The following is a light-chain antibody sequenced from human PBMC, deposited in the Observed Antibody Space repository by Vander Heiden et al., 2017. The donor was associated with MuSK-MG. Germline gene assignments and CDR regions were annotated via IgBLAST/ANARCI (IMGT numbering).Light chain of an antibody. J-gene: IGKJ4*01. CDR3: QQDKKWPLT. V-gene: IGKV3-15*01. Sequence: EILMRPSPATRSGCSGEIATLSCSASQSVGINLAWYQQKPGQAPRLLIYYASTRATGLPDRFSGSGSGTDFSLTISSLQAEDFAVYYCQQDKKWPLTFGGGTRVEI. CDR1: QSVGIN. CDR2: YAS.